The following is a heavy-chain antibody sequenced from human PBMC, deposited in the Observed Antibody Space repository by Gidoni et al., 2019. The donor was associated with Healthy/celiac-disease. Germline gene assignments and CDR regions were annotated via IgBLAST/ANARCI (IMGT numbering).Heavy chain of an antibody. Sequence: QVQLQQWGAGLLKPSETLSLTCAVSGGSFSGYYWSWIRQPPGKGLEWIGEINHRGSTNYNPSLKSRVTISVDTSKNQFSLKLSSVTAADTAVYYCARGRGYSYGFAYFDYWGQGTLVTVSS. J-gene: IGHJ4*02. V-gene: IGHV4-34*01. CDR1: GGSFSGYY. D-gene: IGHD5-18*01. CDR3: ARGRGYSYGFAYFDY. CDR2: INHRGST.